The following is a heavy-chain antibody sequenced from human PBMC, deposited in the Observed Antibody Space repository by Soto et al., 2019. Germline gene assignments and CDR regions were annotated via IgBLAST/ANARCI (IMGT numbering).Heavy chain of an antibody. CDR3: ARDSSSWSIWFDP. Sequence: GGSLRLSCAASGFTFNNYNMNWVRQAPGKGLEWVSSISTTGAYVQYADSVKGRFTISRDNAKNSLYLQMNSLRAEDTAVYYCARDSSSWSIWFDPWGQGTLVTVSS. D-gene: IGHD6-13*01. V-gene: IGHV3-21*01. J-gene: IGHJ5*02. CDR2: ISTTGAYV. CDR1: GFTFNNYN.